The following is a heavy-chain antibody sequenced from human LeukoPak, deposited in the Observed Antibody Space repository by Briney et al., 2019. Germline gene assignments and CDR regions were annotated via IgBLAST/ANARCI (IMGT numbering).Heavy chain of an antibody. Sequence: GGSLRLSCAASGFTFNNYLMTWVRQAPGKGLEWVANIKEDGSEKYYVDSVKGRFTISRGNAKNSLYLQMNSLRAEDTALYYCAKDPSHSSGWYYFDYWGQGTLVTVSS. CDR3: AKDPSHSSGWYYFDY. D-gene: IGHD6-19*01. V-gene: IGHV3-7*03. CDR2: IKEDGSEK. CDR1: GFTFNNYL. J-gene: IGHJ4*02.